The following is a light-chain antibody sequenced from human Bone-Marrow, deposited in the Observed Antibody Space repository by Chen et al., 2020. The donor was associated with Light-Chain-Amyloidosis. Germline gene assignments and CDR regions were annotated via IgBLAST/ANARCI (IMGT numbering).Light chain of an antibody. Sequence: EIVLTQSPGTLSLSPGEGANLSCRASQTISSNYLTWYQQKFGQAPRLLIYGSTSRATGIPDRVAGGGSGTDFTLTISRLKPEDFAMYYCQQYGTSPLTYGGGTKVEIK. CDR2: GST. CDR1: QTISSNY. CDR3: QQYGTSPLT. J-gene: IGKJ4*01. V-gene: IGKV3-20*01.